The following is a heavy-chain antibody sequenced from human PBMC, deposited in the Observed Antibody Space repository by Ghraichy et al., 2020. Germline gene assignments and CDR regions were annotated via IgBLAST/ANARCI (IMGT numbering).Heavy chain of an antibody. CDR3: TRGGGISAADLDFDY. J-gene: IGHJ4*02. V-gene: IGHV3-74*01. Sequence: GGSLRLSCAVSGFTFSNYWMHWVRQAPGKGLVWVSRINSDGSSTTYADSVKGRFTISRDNAKNTLYLQMNSLRAEDTAMYYCTRGGGISAADLDFDYWGQGTLVTVSS. CDR1: GFTFSNYW. CDR2: INSDGSST. D-gene: IGHD6-13*01.